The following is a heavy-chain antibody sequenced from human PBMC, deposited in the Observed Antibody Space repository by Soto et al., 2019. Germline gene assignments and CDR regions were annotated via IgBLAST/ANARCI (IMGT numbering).Heavy chain of an antibody. D-gene: IGHD3-10*01. V-gene: IGHV3-74*01. CDR2: ISPDGRTT. J-gene: IGHJ4*02. CDR1: GFSFSHYW. CDR3: ADSWLPTSY. Sequence: VSVRLSCAASGFSFSHYWMHWVRQAPGKGLVWVSRISPDGRTTTYADSVKGRFTISRDNAKSTLYLQMNSLTVEDGAVYYCADSWLPTSYWGPGTLVTVSS.